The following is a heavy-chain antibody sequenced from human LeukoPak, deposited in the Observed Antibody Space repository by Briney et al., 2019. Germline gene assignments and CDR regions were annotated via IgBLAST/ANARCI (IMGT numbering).Heavy chain of an antibody. V-gene: IGHV7-4-1*02. J-gene: IGHJ6*02. CDR1: GYTFTSYA. Sequence: ASVKVSCKASGYTFTSYAMNWVRQAPGQGLEWMGWIKTNTGNPTYAQGFTGRFVFSLDTSVSTAYLQISSLKAEDTAVYYCARDQSPGYCSSTSCYYYYYYYGMDVWGQGTTVTVSS. D-gene: IGHD2-2*01. CDR3: ARDQSPGYCSSTSCYYYYYYYGMDV. CDR2: IKTNTGNP.